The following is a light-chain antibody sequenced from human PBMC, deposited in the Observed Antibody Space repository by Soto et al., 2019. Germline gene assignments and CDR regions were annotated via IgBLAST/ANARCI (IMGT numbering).Light chain of an antibody. J-gene: IGLJ1*01. Sequence: ALTHLASGYGVPGQALPISYTGTSRDVGGYNYVSWYQQHPGKGPNLMIYDVTNRPSGVSNRFSGSKSGNTASLTISGLQAEDEADYYCSSYTSSSTLYVFGTGTKVTVL. CDR2: DVT. V-gene: IGLV2-14*01. CDR3: SSYTSSSTLYV. CDR1: SRDVGGYNY.